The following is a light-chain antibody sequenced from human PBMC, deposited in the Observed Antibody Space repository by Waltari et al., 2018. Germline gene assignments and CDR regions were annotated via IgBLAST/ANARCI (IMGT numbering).Light chain of an antibody. CDR1: NFEDKY. CDR2: QDF. J-gene: IGLJ2*01. CDR3: QALDSSRNAVI. Sequence: SYELTQPPSVSVSPGQTATITCSGDNFEDKYVSWYQQRPGQSPLLVIFQDFKRPSGIPERFSGSNSGQTATLTISGTQAIDEADYYCQALDSSRNAVIFGGGTKLTVL. V-gene: IGLV3-1*01.